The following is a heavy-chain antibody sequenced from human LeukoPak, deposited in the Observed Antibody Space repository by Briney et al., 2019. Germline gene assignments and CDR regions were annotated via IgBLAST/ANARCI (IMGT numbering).Heavy chain of an antibody. V-gene: IGHV1-2*02. CDR3: ARGRGVLGWFDP. J-gene: IGHJ5*02. CDR2: INPNSGGT. Sequence: ASVKVSCKASGYTFTTYYMHWVRQAPGQGLEWMGWINPNSGGTNYAQKFQGRVTMTRDTSISTAYMELSRLRSDDTAVYYCARGRGVLGWFDPWGQGTLVTVSS. CDR1: GYTFTTYY. D-gene: IGHD3-10*01.